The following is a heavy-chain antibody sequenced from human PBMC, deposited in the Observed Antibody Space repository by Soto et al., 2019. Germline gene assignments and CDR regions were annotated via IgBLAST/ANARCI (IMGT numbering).Heavy chain of an antibody. D-gene: IGHD2-8*01. CDR1: GYSFTDYH. CDR2: INPKSGGT. V-gene: IGHV1-2*04. Sequence: QVQLVQSGAEVKKPGASVKVSCKASGYSFTDYHIHWVRQAPGQGLERLGRINPKSGGTSTAQKFQGWVTMTTDTSISKASMELNGLTSDDTAIYYCARGESTACSTGVCSCFHNHDMDGRGPWATVTFSS. CDR3: ARGESTACSTGVCSCFHNHDMDG. J-gene: IGHJ6*01.